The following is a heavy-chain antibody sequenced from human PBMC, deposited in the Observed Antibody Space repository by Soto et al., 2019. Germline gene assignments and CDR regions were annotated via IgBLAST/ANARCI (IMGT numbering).Heavy chain of an antibody. CDR3: ARDRLRYNCNDFPYYYYGMDV. J-gene: IGHJ6*02. CDR2: ISYDGSNK. CDR1: GFTFSSYA. V-gene: IGHV3-30-3*01. D-gene: IGHD1-1*01. Sequence: QVQLVESGGGVVQPGRSLRLSCAASGFTFSSYAMHWVRQAPGKGLEWVAVISYDGSNKYYADSVKGRFTISRDNSKNPLYLQMNSLRAEDTAVYYCARDRLRYNCNDFPYYYYGMDVWGQGTTVTVSS.